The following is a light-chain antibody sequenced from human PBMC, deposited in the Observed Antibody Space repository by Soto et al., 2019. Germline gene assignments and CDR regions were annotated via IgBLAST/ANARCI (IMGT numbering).Light chain of an antibody. CDR1: QSVTNSF. J-gene: IGKJ5*01. Sequence: EIVMTQSPATLSVSPGERATLSCRASQSVTNSFLAWYQQKPGQAPRLLIYGASRRATGIPDRFSGSGSGTDFTLTISRLEPEDFAVYYCQQYGSSHTFGQGTRLEIK. CDR3: QQYGSSHT. CDR2: GAS. V-gene: IGKV3-20*01.